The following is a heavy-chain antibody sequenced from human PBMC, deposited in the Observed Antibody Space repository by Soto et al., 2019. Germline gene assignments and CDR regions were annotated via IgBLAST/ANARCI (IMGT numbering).Heavy chain of an antibody. J-gene: IGHJ6*02. D-gene: IGHD3-9*01. CDR3: ARGADLWGYYKGGYYYGMDV. V-gene: IGHV6-1*01. CDR1: GDSVSSNSAA. Sequence: SQTLSLTCAISGDSVSSNSAAWNWIRQSPSRGLEWLGRTYYRSKWYNDYAVSVKNRITINPDTSKNQFSLQLNSVTPEDTAVYYCARGADLWGYYKGGYYYGMDVWGQGTTVTVSS. CDR2: TYYRSKWYN.